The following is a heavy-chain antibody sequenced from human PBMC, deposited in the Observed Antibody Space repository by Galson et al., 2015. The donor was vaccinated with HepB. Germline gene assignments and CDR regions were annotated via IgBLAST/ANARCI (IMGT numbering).Heavy chain of an antibody. J-gene: IGHJ4*02. D-gene: IGHD3-16*01. V-gene: IGHV3-15*04. CDR2: IVSKSDGGTT. Sequence: SLRLSCAASGFTFSDAWMSWVRQAPGKGLEWVGRIVSKSDGGTTDYAAPVKGRFTISRDDSKDTLYLQMNSLKIEDTGIYYCYTFAGGAPPNWGQGTLVTVSS. CDR3: YTFAGGAPPN. CDR1: GFTFSDAW.